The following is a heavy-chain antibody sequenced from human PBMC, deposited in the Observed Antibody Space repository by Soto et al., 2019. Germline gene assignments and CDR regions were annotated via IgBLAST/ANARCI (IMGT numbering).Heavy chain of an antibody. CDR3: TRLDTAMPSRYYYYGMDV. CDR2: IRSKANSYAT. CDR1: GFTFSGSA. V-gene: IGHV3-73*01. J-gene: IGHJ6*02. D-gene: IGHD5-18*01. Sequence: GGSLRLSCAASGFTFSGSAMHWVRQASGKGLEWVGRIRSKANSYATAYAASVKGRFTISRDYSKNTAYLQMNSLKTEDTAVYYCTRLDTAMPSRYYYYGMDVWGQGTTVTVSS.